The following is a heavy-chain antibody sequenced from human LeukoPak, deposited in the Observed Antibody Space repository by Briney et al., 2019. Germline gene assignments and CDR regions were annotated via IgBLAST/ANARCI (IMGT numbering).Heavy chain of an antibody. CDR1: GNTFSAFY. CDR2: INPLSGST. Sequence: GASVKVSCKVSGNTFSAFYMNWVRQVPGQGLEWMGWINPLSGSTKYPQNFQGRVTMTRDTSISTAYMELNSLTSDDTAVYYCAADPQRAYYDSSGEDAFDVWGQGTLVIVSA. CDR3: AADPQRAYYDSSGEDAFDV. V-gene: IGHV1-2*02. J-gene: IGHJ3*01. D-gene: IGHD3-22*01.